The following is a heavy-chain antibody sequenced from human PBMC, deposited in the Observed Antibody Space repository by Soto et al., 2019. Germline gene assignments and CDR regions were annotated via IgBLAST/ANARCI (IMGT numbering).Heavy chain of an antibody. V-gene: IGHV4-4*02. CDR3: AARHFRTGPRTDTSLDY. J-gene: IGHJ4*02. CDR2: ISHSVST. Sequence: SETLSLTGAVSGDSINSSHCWNWVRQPPGKGLEWIGQISHSVSTNYNQSLTSRVTISVDKSKNNFSLKVTTVTGADTAVYYFAARHFRTGPRTDTSLDYWRKATLVT. CDR1: GDSINSSHC. D-gene: IGHD3-3*02.